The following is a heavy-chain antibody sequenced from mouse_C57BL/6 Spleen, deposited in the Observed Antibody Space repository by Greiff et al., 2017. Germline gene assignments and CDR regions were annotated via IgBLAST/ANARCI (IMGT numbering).Heavy chain of an antibody. CDR2: INPSNGGT. CDR3: ARWMITTGGPDY. D-gene: IGHD1-1*01. J-gene: IGHJ2*01. V-gene: IGHV1-53*01. CDR1: GYTFTSYW. Sequence: VQLQQPGTELVKPGASVKLSCKASGYTFTSYWMHWVKQRPGQGLEWNGNINPSNGGTNYNERFKSKATLTVDKSSSTAYMQLSSLTSEDSAVYYCARWMITTGGPDYWGQGTTPTVSS.